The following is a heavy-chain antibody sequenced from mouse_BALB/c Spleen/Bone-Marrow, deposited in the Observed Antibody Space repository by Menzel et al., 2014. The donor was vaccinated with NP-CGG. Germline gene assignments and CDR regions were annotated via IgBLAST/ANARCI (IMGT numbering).Heavy chain of an antibody. Sequence: QVQLQQSGPELVRPGVSVKISYKGSGYTFTDYAMHWVKQSHAKSLEWIGVISTYYGNTNYNQKFKGKATMTVDKSSSTAYMELARLTSEDSAIYYCARWLQAMDYWGQGTSVTVSS. D-gene: IGHD2-2*01. CDR2: ISTYYGNT. J-gene: IGHJ4*01. CDR1: GYTFTDYA. V-gene: IGHV1-67*01. CDR3: ARWLQAMDY.